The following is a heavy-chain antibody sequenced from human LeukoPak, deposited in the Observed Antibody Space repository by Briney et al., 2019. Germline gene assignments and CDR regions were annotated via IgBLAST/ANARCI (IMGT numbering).Heavy chain of an antibody. CDR3: ARGEAWQPHHLNYYYYYMDV. CDR1: GYTFTSYA. J-gene: IGHJ6*03. Sequence: ASVKVSCKASGYTFTSYAMNWVRQAPGQGLEWMGWINTNTGNPTYAQGFTGRFVFSLDTSVSTAYIQISSLKTEDTAVYFCARGEAWQPHHLNYYYYYMDVWGKGTTVTVSS. D-gene: IGHD1-14*01. CDR2: INTNTGNP. V-gene: IGHV7-4-1*02.